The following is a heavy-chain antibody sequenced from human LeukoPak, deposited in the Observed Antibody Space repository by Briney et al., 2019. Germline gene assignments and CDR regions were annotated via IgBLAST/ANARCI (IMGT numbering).Heavy chain of an antibody. CDR2: IISSTSTI. J-gene: IGHJ6*02. D-gene: IGHD3-10*01. CDR3: ARDQRLLWFGEFDLDYYSYGMDV. Sequence: GGSLRLSCAAPGFTFSSYSMNWVRQGPGKGLEWVSYIISSTSTIYYAHSVKGRFTISRDNAKNSLYLQMNSLRAEDTAVYYCARDQRLLWFGEFDLDYYSYGMDVWGQGTTVTVSS. V-gene: IGHV3-48*01. CDR1: GFTFSSYS.